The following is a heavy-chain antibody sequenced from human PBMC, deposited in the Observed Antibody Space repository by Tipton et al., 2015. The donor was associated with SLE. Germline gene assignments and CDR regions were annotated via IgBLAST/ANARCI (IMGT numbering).Heavy chain of an antibody. CDR2: IYYSGST. V-gene: IGHV4-59*11. J-gene: IGHJ4*02. Sequence: PGLVKPSETLSLTCTVSGGSISSHYWSWIRQPPGKGLEWIGYIYYSGSTNYNPSLKSRVTISVDTSKNQFSLKLRSVTAADTAVYYCAGAWQGYCSGGTCYVLDYWGQGTLVTVSS. D-gene: IGHD2-15*01. CDR1: GGSISSHY. CDR3: AGAWQGYCSGGTCYVLDY.